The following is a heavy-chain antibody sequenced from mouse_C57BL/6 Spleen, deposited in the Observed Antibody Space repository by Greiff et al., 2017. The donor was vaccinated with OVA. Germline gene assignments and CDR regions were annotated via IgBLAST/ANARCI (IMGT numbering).Heavy chain of an antibody. D-gene: IGHD1-1*01. CDR1: GYSITSGYY. CDR2: ISYDGSN. V-gene: IGHV3-6*01. J-gene: IGHJ2*01. CDR3: ARDSSFFDY. Sequence: DVQLQESGPGLVKPSQSLSLTCSVTGYSITSGYYSNWLRQPPGNKLECMAYISYDGSNNYPPSLKNRISITRYTSKNQVFLKLNSVTTEDAATYYCARDSSFFDYWGQGTTLTVSS.